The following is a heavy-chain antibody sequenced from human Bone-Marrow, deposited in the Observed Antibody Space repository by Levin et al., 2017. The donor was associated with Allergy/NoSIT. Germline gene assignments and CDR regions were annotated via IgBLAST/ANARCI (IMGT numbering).Heavy chain of an antibody. CDR1: GFTFSSYA. CDR2: ISYDGSNK. J-gene: IGHJ3*02. V-gene: IGHV3-30-3*01. D-gene: IGHD3-3*01. CDR3: ARERYYDFWSGSRISGNAFDI. Sequence: GGSLRLSCAASGFTFSSYAMHWVRQAPGKGLEWVAVISYDGSNKYYADSVKGRFTISRDNSKNTLYLQMNSLRAEDTAVYYCARERYYDFWSGSRISGNAFDIWGQGTMVTVSS.